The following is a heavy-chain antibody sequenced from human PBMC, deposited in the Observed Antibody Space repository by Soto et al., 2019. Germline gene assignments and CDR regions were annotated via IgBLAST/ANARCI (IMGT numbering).Heavy chain of an antibody. CDR2: ISTSGDST. Sequence: EVQLLESGGGLVQPGGSLRLSCAASGFTFSYAMSWVRQGPGKGLEWVSAISTSGDSTYYADSVKGRFTISRDNSKNTLYLQMKSLRAEDTAVYYCAKDRISDAFYATDGYPHYYYGMDVWGQGTTVTVSS. CDR1: GFTFSYA. J-gene: IGHJ6*02. D-gene: IGHD5-18*01. CDR3: AKDRISDAFYATDGYPHYYYGMDV. V-gene: IGHV3-23*01.